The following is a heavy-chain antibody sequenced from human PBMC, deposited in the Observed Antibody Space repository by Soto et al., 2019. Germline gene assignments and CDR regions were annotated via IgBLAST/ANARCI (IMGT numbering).Heavy chain of an antibody. CDR1: GFTFSSYG. D-gene: IGHD3-22*01. CDR2: ISYDGSNK. V-gene: IGHV3-30*18. J-gene: IGHJ4*02. CDR3: AKLCYYDRSRYPFDY. Sequence: GGSLRLSCAASGFTFSSYGMHWVRQAPGKGLEWVAVISYDGSNKYYADSVKGRFTISRDNSKNTLYLQMNSLRAEDTAVYYCAKLCYYDRSRYPFDYWGQGTLVTVSS.